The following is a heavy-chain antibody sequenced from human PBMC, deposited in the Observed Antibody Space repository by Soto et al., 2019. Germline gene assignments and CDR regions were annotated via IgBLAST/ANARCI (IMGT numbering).Heavy chain of an antibody. CDR3: ARGPLQPPWYSSSWLRAEYFQH. Sequence: GGSLRLSCAASGFTFSSYAMHWVRQAPGKGLEWVAVISYDGSNKYYADSVKGRFTISRDNSKNTLYLQMNSLRAEDTAVYYCARGPLQPPWYSSSWLRAEYFQHWGQGTLVTVSS. V-gene: IGHV3-30-3*01. CDR2: ISYDGSNK. D-gene: IGHD6-13*01. CDR1: GFTFSSYA. J-gene: IGHJ1*01.